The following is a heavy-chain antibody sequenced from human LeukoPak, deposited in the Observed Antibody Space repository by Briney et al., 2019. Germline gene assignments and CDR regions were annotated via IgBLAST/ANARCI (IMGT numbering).Heavy chain of an antibody. J-gene: IGHJ4*02. Sequence: SVTVSCKASGGTFSSYAISWVRQAPGQGLEWMGGIVPIFGTANYAQKFQGRVTITTDESTSTAYMELSSLRSEDTAVYYCARDSYCSSTSCYSFDYWGQGTLVTVSS. CDR2: IVPIFGTA. CDR1: GGTFSSYA. D-gene: IGHD2-2*02. V-gene: IGHV1-69*05. CDR3: ARDSYCSSTSCYSFDY.